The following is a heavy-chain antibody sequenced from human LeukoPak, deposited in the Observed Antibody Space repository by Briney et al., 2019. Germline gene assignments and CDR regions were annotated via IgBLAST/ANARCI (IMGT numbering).Heavy chain of an antibody. D-gene: IGHD4-17*01. J-gene: IGHJ3*02. CDR2: ISYDGSNK. Sequence: GRSLRLSCAASGFTFSSYGMHWVRQAPGKGLEWVAVISYDGSNKYYADSVRGRFTISRDNSKNTLYLQMNSLRPEDTAVYYCARLRVAFDIWGQGTMVTVSS. CDR1: GFTFSSYG. V-gene: IGHV3-30*03. CDR3: ARLRVAFDI.